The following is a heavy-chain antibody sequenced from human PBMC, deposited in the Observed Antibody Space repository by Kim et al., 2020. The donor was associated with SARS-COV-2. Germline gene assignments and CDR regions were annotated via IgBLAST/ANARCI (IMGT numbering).Heavy chain of an antibody. CDR3: AKEAGSFSSWPNWLEH. D-gene: IGHD6-13*01. V-gene: IGHV3-21*01. CDR1: GFTFSGYS. J-gene: IGHJ5*02. CDR2: ITCSSSYI. Sequence: GGSLRLSCAASGFTFSGYSMHWVRQAPGKGLEWVAPITCSSSYIYFADSVKGRFTISRDSSNNMVYLQMNSLRTEDTAVYYCAKEAGSFSSWPNWLEHWGQGTLVTVSS.